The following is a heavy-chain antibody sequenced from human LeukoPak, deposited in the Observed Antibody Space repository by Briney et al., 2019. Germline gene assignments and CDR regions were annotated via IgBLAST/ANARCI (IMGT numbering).Heavy chain of an antibody. CDR1: GYTFTGYY. J-gene: IGHJ4*02. D-gene: IGHD3-16*02. V-gene: IGHV1-2*06. CDR2: INPNSGGT. Sequence: GASVKVSCKASGYTFTGYYMHWVRQAPGQGLEWMGRINPNSGGTNYAQKFQGRVTMTRDTSISTAYMELSRLRSDDTAVYYCARAYYDYVWGSYRYISLYYFDYWGQGTLVTVSS. CDR3: ARAYYDYVWGSYRYISLYYFDY.